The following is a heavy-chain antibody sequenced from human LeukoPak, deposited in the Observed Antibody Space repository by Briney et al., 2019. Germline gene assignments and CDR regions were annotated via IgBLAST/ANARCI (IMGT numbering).Heavy chain of an antibody. D-gene: IGHD3-22*01. V-gene: IGHV3-7*01. CDR3: ATGEYYYDSSGYYGRTFDY. CDR1: GFTFSSYE. Sequence: GGSLRLSCAASGFTFSSYEMNWVRQAPGKGLEWVANIKQDGSEKYYVDSVKGRFTISRDNAKNSLYLQMNSLRAEDTAVYYCATGEYYYDSSGYYGRTFDYWGQGTLVTVSS. J-gene: IGHJ4*02. CDR2: IKQDGSEK.